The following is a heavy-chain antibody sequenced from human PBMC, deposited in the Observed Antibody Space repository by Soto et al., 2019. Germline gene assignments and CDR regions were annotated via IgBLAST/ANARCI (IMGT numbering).Heavy chain of an antibody. CDR2: TYYSGST. J-gene: IGHJ4*02. Sequence: QVQLQESGPGLVKPSQTLSLTCTVSGGSISSGGYFWNWISQHPGKGLEWIGYTYYSGSTYYNQSLKSRVTKSLDTSKNHSSLKLNSVTAADTAVYYCAREPSIWGQGTLVTVSS. CDR3: AREPSI. V-gene: IGHV4-31*03. CDR1: GGSISSGGYF.